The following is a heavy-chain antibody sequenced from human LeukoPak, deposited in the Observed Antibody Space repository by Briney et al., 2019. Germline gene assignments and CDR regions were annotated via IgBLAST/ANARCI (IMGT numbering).Heavy chain of an antibody. D-gene: IGHD3-10*01. CDR1: GFTFSSYA. CDR3: AKENANYGSGSNYFDY. CDR2: ISGSGGST. J-gene: IGHJ4*02. V-gene: IGHV3-23*01. Sequence: PGRSLRLSCAASGFTFSSYAMSWVRQAPGKGLEWVSAISGSGGSTYYADSVKGRFTISRDNSKNTLYLQMNSLRAEDTAVYYCAKENANYGSGSNYFDYWGQGTLVTVSS.